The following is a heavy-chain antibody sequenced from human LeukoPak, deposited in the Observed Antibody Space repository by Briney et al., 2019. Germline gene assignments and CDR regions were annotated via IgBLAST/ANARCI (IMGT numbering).Heavy chain of an antibody. CDR1: GFTFSSYW. CDR2: IKQDGSEK. J-gene: IGHJ3*02. Sequence: GGSLRLSCAASGFTFSSYWMSWVRQAPGKGLEWVANIKQDGSEKYYVDSVKGRFTISRDNAKNSLYLQMNSLRAEDTAVYYCARDRYYYDSSGYYYNAFDIWGQGTMGTVSS. CDR3: ARDRYYYDSSGYYYNAFDI. V-gene: IGHV3-7*01. D-gene: IGHD3-22*01.